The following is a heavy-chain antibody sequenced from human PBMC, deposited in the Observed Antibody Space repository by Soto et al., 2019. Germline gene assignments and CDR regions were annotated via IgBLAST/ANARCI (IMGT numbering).Heavy chain of an antibody. D-gene: IGHD4-17*01. CDR1: GGSISSYY. Sequence: SETLSLTCTVSGGSISSYYWSWIRQPPGKGLEWIGYIYYSATTNYNPSLKSRVTISVDTSKNQFSLKLTSVTAADTAVYYCAKAPVPDYGAYGSCVFQHWGQGTLVTVSS. V-gene: IGHV4-59*01. CDR2: IYYSATT. J-gene: IGHJ1*01. CDR3: AKAPVPDYGAYGSCVFQH.